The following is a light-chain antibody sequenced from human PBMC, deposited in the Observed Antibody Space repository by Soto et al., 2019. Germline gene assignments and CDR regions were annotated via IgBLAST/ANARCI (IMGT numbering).Light chain of an antibody. J-gene: IGLJ2*01. CDR1: SSDIGRYNL. Sequence: QSALTQPASVSGSPGQSITISCTGTSSDIGRYNLVSWYQQHPGKAPKLIIYEDIERPSGVSDRFSGSKSGNTASLTISGLQTEDEADYYFCSSAGGASVVFGGGTKVTVL. V-gene: IGLV2-23*01. CDR3: CSSAGGASVV. CDR2: EDI.